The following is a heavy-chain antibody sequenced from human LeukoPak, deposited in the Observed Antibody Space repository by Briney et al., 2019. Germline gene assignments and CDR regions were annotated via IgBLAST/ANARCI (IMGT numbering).Heavy chain of an antibody. CDR2: IGTAGDT. CDR3: ARGSDSSGWYAPPDR. D-gene: IGHD6-19*01. Sequence: PGGSLRLSCAASGFTFSSYDMHRVRQATGKGLEWVSAIGTAGDTYYPGSVKGRFTISRENAKNSLYLQMNSLRAGDTAVYYCARGSDSSGWYAPPDRWGQGTLVTVSS. J-gene: IGHJ4*02. V-gene: IGHV3-13*01. CDR1: GFTFSSYD.